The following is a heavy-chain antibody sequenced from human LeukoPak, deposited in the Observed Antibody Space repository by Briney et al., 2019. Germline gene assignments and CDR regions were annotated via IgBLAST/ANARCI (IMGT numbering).Heavy chain of an antibody. CDR3: ARGYGGIYYYYMDV. V-gene: IGHV4-34*01. J-gene: IGHJ6*03. CDR2: INHSGST. Sequence: SETLSLTCAVYGGSFSGYYWSWLRQTPGKGLEWIGEINHSGSTNYNPSLKSRVTISVDTSKNQFSLKLRSVTAADTAVYYCARGYGGIYYYYMDVWGKGTTVTVSS. D-gene: IGHD3-16*01. CDR1: GGSFSGYY.